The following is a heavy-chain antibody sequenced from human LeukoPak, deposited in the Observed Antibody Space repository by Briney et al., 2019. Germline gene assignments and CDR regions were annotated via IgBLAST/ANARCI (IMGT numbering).Heavy chain of an antibody. CDR1: GGPIGSSSYY. CDR2: IYYRGRT. V-gene: IGHV4-39*01. D-gene: IGHD3-10*01. Sequence: SETLSLTCTVPGGPIGSSSYYWGWIRQPPGKGLEGFGSIYYRGRTYYIPSLKSRVTISVETSKNQFSLKLSSVTAADTAVYYCARHYYGSGSYYNAFDYWGQGTLVTVSS. J-gene: IGHJ4*02. CDR3: ARHYYGSGSYYNAFDY.